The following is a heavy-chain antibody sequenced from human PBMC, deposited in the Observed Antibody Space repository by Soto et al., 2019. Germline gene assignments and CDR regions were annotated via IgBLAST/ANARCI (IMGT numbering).Heavy chain of an antibody. CDR1: GFTFSSYG. CDR3: AKERSGSYLPAPHFDY. CDR2: ISYDGSNK. V-gene: IGHV3-30*18. Sequence: GGSLRLSCAASGFTFSSYGMHWVRQAPGKGLEWVAVISYDGSNKYYADSVKGRFTISRDNSKNTLYLQMNSLRAEDTAVYYCAKERSGSYLPAPHFDYWGQGTLVTVSS. D-gene: IGHD1-26*01. J-gene: IGHJ4*02.